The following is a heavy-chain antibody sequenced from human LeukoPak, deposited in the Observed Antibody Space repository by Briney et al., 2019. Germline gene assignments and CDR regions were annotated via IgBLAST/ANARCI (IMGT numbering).Heavy chain of an antibody. D-gene: IGHD2-8*01. J-gene: IGHJ5*02. V-gene: IGHV4-34*01. CDR1: NGSFSGYY. Sequence: PSETLSLTCAVYNGSFSGYYWSWIRQSPGKGPEWIGEVTPGGNTNYNPSLRSRVTISLDTSKNHFSLNLRSVTAADTAVYNCARAAWNGGGGFDPWGQGTLVTVSS. CDR2: VTPGGNT. CDR3: ARAAWNGGGGFDP.